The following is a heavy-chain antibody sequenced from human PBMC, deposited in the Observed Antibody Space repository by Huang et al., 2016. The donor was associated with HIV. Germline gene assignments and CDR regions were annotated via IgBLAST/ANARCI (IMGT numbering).Heavy chain of an antibody. D-gene: IGHD4-17*01. CDR3: ARSDYGALGY. J-gene: IGHJ4*02. CDR1: GFTFSSHA. CDR2: ISTDWAGT. Sequence: EVQLVESGGGLVQPGGSLRLSCAASGFTFSSHAMHWVRQAPGQGLQYVSAISTDWAGTYYADSVKGRFTISRDNSKSTLYLQMGSLKPDDVAVYYCARSDYGALGYWGQGTLVTVSS. V-gene: IGHV3-64*07.